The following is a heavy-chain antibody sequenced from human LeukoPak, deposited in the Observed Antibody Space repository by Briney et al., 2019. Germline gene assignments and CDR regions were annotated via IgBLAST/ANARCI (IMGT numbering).Heavy chain of an antibody. V-gene: IGHV4-59*01. D-gene: IGHD4-17*01. CDR3: ARDSHDYGDYVGPADY. Sequence: PSETLSLTCTVSGGSISSYYWSWIRQPPGKGLEWIGYIYYSGSTNYNPSLKSRVTISVDTSKNQFSLKLSSVTAADTAVYYCARDSHDYGDYVGPADYWGQGTLVTVSS. CDR1: GGSISSYY. CDR2: IYYSGST. J-gene: IGHJ4*02.